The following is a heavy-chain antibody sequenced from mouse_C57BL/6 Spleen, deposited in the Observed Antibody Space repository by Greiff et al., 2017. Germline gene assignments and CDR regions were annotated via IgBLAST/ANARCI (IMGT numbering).Heavy chain of an antibody. CDR1: GYSITSGYD. CDR2: ISYSGST. CDR3: ARDRGLLQFAY. Sequence: EVKLVESGPGMVKPSQSLSLTCTVTGYSITSGYDWHWIRHFPGNKLEWMGYISYSGSTNYNPSLKSRISITHDTSKNHFFLKLNSVTTEDTATYYCARDRGLLQFAYWGQGTLVTVSA. D-gene: IGHD2-3*01. V-gene: IGHV3-1*01. J-gene: IGHJ3*01.